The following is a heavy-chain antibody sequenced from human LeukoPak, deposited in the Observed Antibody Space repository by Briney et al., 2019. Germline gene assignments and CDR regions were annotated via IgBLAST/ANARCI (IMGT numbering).Heavy chain of an antibody. CDR2: IQQDGSDN. CDR3: ARDSSGWDYYYYMDV. D-gene: IGHD6-19*01. V-gene: IGHV3-7*03. Sequence: MHWVRQAPGKGLEWVANIQQDGSDNSYVDSVKGRFTISRDNSKNTLYLQMNSLRAEDTAVYYCARDSSGWDYYYYMDVWGKGTTVTVSS. J-gene: IGHJ6*03.